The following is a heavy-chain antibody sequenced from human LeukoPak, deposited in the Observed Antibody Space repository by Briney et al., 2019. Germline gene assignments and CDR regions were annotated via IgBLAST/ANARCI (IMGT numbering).Heavy chain of an antibody. CDR2: IKQAGSEK. J-gene: IGHJ4*02. D-gene: IGHD2-8*01. V-gene: IGHV3-7*01. CDR1: GFTFSSYW. CDR3: ASSTMVYAIEGFDY. Sequence: GGSLRLSCAASGFTFSSYWMSWVRQAPGKGLEWVANIKQAGSEKYYVDSVKGRFTISRDNAKNSLYLQMNSLRAEDTAVYYCASSTMVYAIEGFDYWGQGTLVTVSS.